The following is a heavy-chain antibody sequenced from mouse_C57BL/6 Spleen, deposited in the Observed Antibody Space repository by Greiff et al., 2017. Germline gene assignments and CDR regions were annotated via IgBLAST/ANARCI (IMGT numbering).Heavy chain of an antibody. V-gene: IGHV3-6*01. D-gene: IGHD1-1*01. CDR3: ARGYYYGSSYGFAY. CDR1: GYSITSGYY. CDR2: ISYDGSN. Sequence: ESGPGLVKPSQSLSLTCSVTGYSITSGYYWNWIRQFPGNKLEWMGYISYDGSNNYNPSLKNRISITRDPSKNQFFLKLNSVTTEDTATYYCARGYYYGSSYGFAYWGQGTLVTVSA. J-gene: IGHJ3*01.